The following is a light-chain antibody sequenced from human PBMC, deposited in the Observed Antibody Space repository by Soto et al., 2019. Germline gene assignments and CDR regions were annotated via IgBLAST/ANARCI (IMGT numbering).Light chain of an antibody. V-gene: IGLV2-14*01. Sequence: QSALTQPASVSGSPGQSITISCTGTSSDVGGYNYVSWYQQHPGKAPKLMIYDVSNRHSGVSNRCSGSKSGNTASLTISGLQAEDEADDYCSSYTSRSTRNYVFGTGTKLTVL. J-gene: IGLJ1*01. CDR3: SSYTSRSTRNYV. CDR1: SSDVGGYNY. CDR2: DVS.